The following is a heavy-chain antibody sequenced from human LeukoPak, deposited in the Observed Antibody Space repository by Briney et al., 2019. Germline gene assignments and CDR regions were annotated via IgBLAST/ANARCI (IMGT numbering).Heavy chain of an antibody. CDR1: GFTFSAYS. Sequence: PGGSLRLSCAASGFTFSAYSMNWVRQAPGKGLEWVSSISSSSGYIYYADAMKGRFTISRDNAKNSLYLQMSSLRAEDTAIYYCAKTAGWYELPFDSWGQGTLVTVSS. D-gene: IGHD6-19*01. CDR2: ISSSSGYI. V-gene: IGHV3-21*01. CDR3: AKTAGWYELPFDS. J-gene: IGHJ4*02.